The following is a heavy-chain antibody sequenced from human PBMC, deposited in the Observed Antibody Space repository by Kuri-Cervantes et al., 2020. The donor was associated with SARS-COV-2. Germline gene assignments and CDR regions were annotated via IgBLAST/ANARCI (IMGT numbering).Heavy chain of an antibody. CDR2: IYYSGST. CDR1: GGSISSSTYY. V-gene: IGHV4-39*01. CDR3: VGIWSNYRFDY. J-gene: IGHJ4*02. D-gene: IGHD3-3*01. Sequence: SETLSLTCTVSGGSISSSTYYWGWIRQPPGKGLEWIGTIYYSGSTDYNPSLKSRVTISVDTSKNQFSLKLTSVTAADTAVYFCVGIWSNYRFDYWGQGTLVTVSS.